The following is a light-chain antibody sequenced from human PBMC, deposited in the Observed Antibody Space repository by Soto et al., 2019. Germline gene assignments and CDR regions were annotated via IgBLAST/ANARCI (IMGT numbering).Light chain of an antibody. Sequence: EIVLTQSPGTLSLSPGERATLSCRASQSVSSSYLAWYQQKPGQAPRLLIYGASSRATGIPDRFSSSGSGTDFTLTISRLEPEDFALYYCQQYGSSPAFGGGTKVEIK. J-gene: IGKJ4*01. V-gene: IGKV3-20*01. CDR1: QSVSSSY. CDR3: QQYGSSPA. CDR2: GAS.